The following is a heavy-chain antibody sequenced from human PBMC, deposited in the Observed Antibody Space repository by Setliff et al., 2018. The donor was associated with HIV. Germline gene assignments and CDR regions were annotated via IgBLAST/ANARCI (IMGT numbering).Heavy chain of an antibody. CDR2: ISAYNGNT. Sequence: GASVKVSCKASGYTFTSYGISWVRQAPGQGLEWMGWISAYNGNTNYAQKLQGRVTMTTDTSTSTAYMELRSLRSDDTAVCYCARMIVLSASSPPNAFDIWGQGTMVTVS. CDR3: ARMIVLSASSPPNAFDI. V-gene: IGHV1-18*01. J-gene: IGHJ3*02. D-gene: IGHD3-22*01. CDR1: GYTFTSYG.